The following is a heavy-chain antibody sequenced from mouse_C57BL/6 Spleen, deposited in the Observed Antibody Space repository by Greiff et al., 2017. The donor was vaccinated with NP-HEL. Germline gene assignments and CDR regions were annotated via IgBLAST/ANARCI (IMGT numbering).Heavy chain of an antibody. D-gene: IGHD6-1*01. CDR1: GYTFTDYY. J-gene: IGHJ2*01. CDR2: IYPGSGNT. V-gene: IGHV1-76*01. Sequence: QVQLQQSGAELVRPGASVKLSCKASGYTFTDYYINWVKQRPGQGLEWIARIYPGSGNTYYNEKFKGKATLTAEKSSSTAYMQLSSLTSEDSAVYFCARSAGYYLDYWGQGTTLTVSS. CDR3: ARSAGYYLDY.